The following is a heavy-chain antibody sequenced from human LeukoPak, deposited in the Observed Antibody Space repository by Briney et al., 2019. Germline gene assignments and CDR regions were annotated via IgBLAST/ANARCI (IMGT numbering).Heavy chain of an antibody. D-gene: IGHD6-19*01. CDR3: ARDGGRGWSLDF. Sequence: PGGSLRLSCAASGFIFGDYYMNWIRQAPGKGLEWLSYISDSGTTMYCADSVRGRFTISRDNNRNSLYLQMHRLRAEGTAVYYCARDGGRGWSLDFWVPGALVTVSS. J-gene: IGHJ4*02. CDR1: GFIFGDYY. CDR2: ISDSGTTM. V-gene: IGHV3-11*01.